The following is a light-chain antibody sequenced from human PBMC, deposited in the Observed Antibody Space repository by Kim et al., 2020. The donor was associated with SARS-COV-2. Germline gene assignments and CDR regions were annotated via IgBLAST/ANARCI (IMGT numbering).Light chain of an antibody. J-gene: IGKJ4*01. CDR3: QQYDSLPLT. Sequence: AYIGDRVTITCQASQDIKDYLNWHQQKPGKAPKLLILDASTLETGVSSKFSGSGSGTDFTFTINNLQPEDVATYYCQQYDSLPLTFGGGTKVDIK. V-gene: IGKV1-33*01. CDR2: DAS. CDR1: QDIKDY.